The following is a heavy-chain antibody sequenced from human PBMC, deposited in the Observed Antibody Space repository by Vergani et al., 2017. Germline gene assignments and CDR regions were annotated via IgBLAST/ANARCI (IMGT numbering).Heavy chain of an antibody. J-gene: IGHJ1*01. V-gene: IGHV3-30*03. CDR1: GFTSRYYG. D-gene: IGHD2-15*01. CDR3: ATKSCGTPGCQIGYFRE. CDR2: ISYDGTQK. Sequence: QVHLVESGGGVVQPGRSLRLSCVVSGFTSRYYGMHWVRQAPGKGLEWVAVISYDGTQKYYADSVKGRFTISRANSKSTLYLQMNSLRTEDTAVYYCATKSCGTPGCQIGYFREWAQGTLVTVSS.